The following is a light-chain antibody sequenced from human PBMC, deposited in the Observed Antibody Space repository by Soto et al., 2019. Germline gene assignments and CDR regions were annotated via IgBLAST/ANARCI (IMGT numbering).Light chain of an antibody. CDR1: SSDVGYYNY. J-gene: IGLJ2*01. V-gene: IGLV2-14*01. CDR2: DVN. CDR3: SSFTTSSSVV. Sequence: QSALTQPASVSGSPGQSITISCTGTSSDVGYYNYVSWYQQHPGKAPKLMIYDVNNRPSGVSDRFSGSKSGNTASLTISGLQAEDEGDYYCSSFTTSSSVVFGGGTKLTVL.